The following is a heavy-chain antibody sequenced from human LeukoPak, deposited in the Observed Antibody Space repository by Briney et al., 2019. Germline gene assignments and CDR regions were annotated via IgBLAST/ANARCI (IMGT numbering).Heavy chain of an antibody. D-gene: IGHD7-27*01. CDR1: GFTVSSNY. V-gene: IGHV3-66*01. J-gene: IGHJ3*02. CDR2: IYSGGST. CDR3: ARDGDLDSTTGAFDI. Sequence: GGSLRLSCAASGFTVSSNYMSWVRQAPGKGLEWVSVIYSGGSTYYADSVKGRFTISRDNSKNTLYLQMNSLRAEDTAVYYCARDGDLDSTTGAFDIWGQGTMVTVSS.